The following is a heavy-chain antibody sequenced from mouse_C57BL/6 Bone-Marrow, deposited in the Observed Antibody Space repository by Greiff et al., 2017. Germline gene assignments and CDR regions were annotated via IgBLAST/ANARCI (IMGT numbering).Heavy chain of an antibody. CDR2: IDPENGDT. J-gene: IGHJ4*01. V-gene: IGHV14-4*01. Sequence: VQLKQSGAELVRPGASVKLSCTASGFNIKDDYMHWVKQRPEQGLEWIGWIDPENGDTEYASKFQGKATITADTSSNTAYLQLSSLTSEDTAVYYCTTTTVVATHYYAMDYWGQGTSVTVSS. D-gene: IGHD1-1*01. CDR3: TTTTVVATHYYAMDY. CDR1: GFNIKDDY.